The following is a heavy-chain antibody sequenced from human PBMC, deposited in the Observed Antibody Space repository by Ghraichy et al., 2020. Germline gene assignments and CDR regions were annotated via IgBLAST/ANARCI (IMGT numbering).Heavy chain of an antibody. CDR2: INHSGST. CDR1: GGSFSGYY. Sequence: SETLSLTCAVYGGSFSGYYWSWIRQPPGKGLEWIGEINHSGSTNYNPSLKSRVTISVDTSKNQFSLKLSSVTAADTAVYYCARGRTIFGVVPLYYMDVWGKGTTVTVSS. D-gene: IGHD3-3*01. J-gene: IGHJ6*03. V-gene: IGHV4-34*01. CDR3: ARGRTIFGVVPLYYMDV.